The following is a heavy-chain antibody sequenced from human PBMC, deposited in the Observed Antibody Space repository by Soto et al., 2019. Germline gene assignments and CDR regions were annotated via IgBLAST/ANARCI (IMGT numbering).Heavy chain of an antibody. J-gene: IGHJ4*02. D-gene: IGHD3-10*01. CDR2: INAGNGNT. V-gene: IGHV1-3*01. CDR1: GYTFTSYA. Sequence: QVQLVQSGAEVKKPGASVKVSCKASGYTFTSYAMHWVRQAPGQSLEWMGWINAGNGNTKYSQKFQGRVTITRDTSASTAYMELSSLRSEATAVYYCARDKLPPRYYYGSGSLDYWGQGTLVTVSS. CDR3: ARDKLPPRYYYGSGSLDY.